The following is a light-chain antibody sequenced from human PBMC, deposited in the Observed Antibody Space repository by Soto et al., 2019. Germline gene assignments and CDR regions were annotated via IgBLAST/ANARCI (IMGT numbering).Light chain of an antibody. V-gene: IGLV2-14*01. CDR2: DVS. CDR3: SSYTSSSVYV. J-gene: IGLJ1*01. CDR1: SSDVGDYNS. Sequence: QSALTQPASVSGSPGQSITISCTGTSSDVGDYNSVSWYQQHPGKAPKLMMYDVSNRPSGVSNHFSGSKSGKTASLTTSGLQDDGEAEYYCSSYTSSSVYVFGTGTKLTVL.